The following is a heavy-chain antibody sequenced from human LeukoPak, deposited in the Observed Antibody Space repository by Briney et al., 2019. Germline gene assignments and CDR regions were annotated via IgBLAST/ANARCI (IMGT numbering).Heavy chain of an antibody. V-gene: IGHV3-53*01. CDR1: GFTVSSNY. Sequence: PGGSLRLSCAASGFTVSSNYMSWVRQAPGKGLEWVSVIYSGGSTYYADSVKGRFTISRDNSKNTLYLQMNSLRAEDTAVYYCAKGYDFWSGGIDYWGQGTLVTVSS. CDR3: AKGYDFWSGGIDY. CDR2: IYSGGST. D-gene: IGHD3-3*01. J-gene: IGHJ4*02.